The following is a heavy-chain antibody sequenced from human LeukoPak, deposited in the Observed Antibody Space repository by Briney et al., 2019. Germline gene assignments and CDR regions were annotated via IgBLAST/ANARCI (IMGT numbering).Heavy chain of an antibody. CDR2: IISSSSSI. CDR3: ARDVWVDY. CDR1: GFTFSSYV. J-gene: IGHJ4*02. V-gene: IGHV3-21*01. D-gene: IGHD1-26*01. Sequence: GGSLRLSCAASGFTFSSYVMNWVRQAPGKGLEWVSAIISSSSSIYYADSVEGRLTISRDNAKNSLYLQMNSLRAEDTAVYYCARDVWVDYWGQGTLVTVSS.